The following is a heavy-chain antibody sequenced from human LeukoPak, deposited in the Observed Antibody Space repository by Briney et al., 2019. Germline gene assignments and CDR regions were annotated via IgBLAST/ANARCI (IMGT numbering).Heavy chain of an antibody. V-gene: IGHV3-23*01. CDR2: ISGSGGST. CDR1: GFIFTNYF. D-gene: IGHD5-24*01. J-gene: IGHJ4*02. CDR3: AKAGGLQGYYFDY. Sequence: QAGGSLRLSCAASGFIFTNYFMSWVRQAPGKGLEWVSAISGSGGSTYYADSVKGRFTISRDNSKNTLHLQMNSLRAEDTAVYYCAKAGGLQGYYFDYWGQGTLVTVSS.